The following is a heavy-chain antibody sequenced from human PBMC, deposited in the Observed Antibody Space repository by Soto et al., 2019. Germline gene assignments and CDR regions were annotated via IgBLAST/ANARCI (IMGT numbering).Heavy chain of an antibody. D-gene: IGHD6-19*01. Sequence: GGSLRLSCAASGFTFSSYGMHWVRQAPGKGLEWVALIWFDGSDKYYTESVKGRFTISRDDAQNSLQLQMNSLRTEDTAIYFCARVAYGNGWIFDHWGQGTLVTVYS. CDR2: IWFDGSDK. CDR1: GFTFSSYG. CDR3: ARVAYGNGWIFDH. V-gene: IGHV3-33*01. J-gene: IGHJ4*01.